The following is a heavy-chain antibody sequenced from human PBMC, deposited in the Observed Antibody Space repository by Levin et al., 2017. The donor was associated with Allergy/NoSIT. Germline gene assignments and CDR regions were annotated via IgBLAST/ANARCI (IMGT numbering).Heavy chain of an antibody. CDR1: GYSISSPYH. CDR3: ARVKERQLQYYYYYGMDV. V-gene: IGHV4-38-2*01. J-gene: IGHJ6*02. CDR2: ISHSGRT. D-gene: IGHD6-6*01. Sequence: SSETLSLTCAVSGYSISSPYHWGWIRQPPGKGLEWIGSISHSGRTYYNPSLKSRVTISVDTSNNQFSLKLSSVTAADTAVYYCARVKERQLQYYYYYGMDVWGQGTPVTVSS.